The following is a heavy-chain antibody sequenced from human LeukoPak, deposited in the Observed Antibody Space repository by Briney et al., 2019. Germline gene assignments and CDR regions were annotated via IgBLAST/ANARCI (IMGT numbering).Heavy chain of an antibody. V-gene: IGHV3-23*01. Sequence: GGSLRLSCTASGFTFTTYAMSWVRRAPGKGLEWVSSITGSGDRTYFADSVKGRFTISRDNAKNSLYLQMNSLRAEDTAVYYCARDKYPRYCSGGSCYVESSIVDYWGQGTLVTVSS. CDR1: GFTFTTYA. CDR2: ITGSGDRT. J-gene: IGHJ4*02. D-gene: IGHD2-15*01. CDR3: ARDKYPRYCSGGSCYVESSIVDY.